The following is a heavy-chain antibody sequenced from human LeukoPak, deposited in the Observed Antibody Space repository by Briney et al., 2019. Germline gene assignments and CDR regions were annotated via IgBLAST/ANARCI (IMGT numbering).Heavy chain of an antibody. D-gene: IGHD2-2*03. V-gene: IGHV3-23*01. CDR2: ISTGGGNT. CDR3: AKDGGLWISAHWGDS. Sequence: GGSLRLSCTASGFTFSSYTMSWVRQAPGKGLKWVSTISTGGGNTYYADSVQGRFTVSRDDSKNTLYLQMNSLRAEDTAVYYCAKDGGLWISAHWGDSWGRGTLVTVSS. CDR1: GFTFSSYT. J-gene: IGHJ4*02.